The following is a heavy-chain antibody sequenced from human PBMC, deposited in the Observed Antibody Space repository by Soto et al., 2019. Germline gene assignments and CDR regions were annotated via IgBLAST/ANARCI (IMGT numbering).Heavy chain of an antibody. V-gene: IGHV3-30-3*01. CDR1: GFTFSSYA. Sequence: GGSLRLSCAASGFTFSSYAMHWVRQSPGKGLEWVAVISYDGSNKYYADSVKGRFTISRDNSKNTLYLQMNSLRAEDTAVYYCARVGQLWLRSKYYYGMDVWGQGTTVTVSS. CDR2: ISYDGSNK. J-gene: IGHJ6*02. CDR3: ARVGQLWLRSKYYYGMDV. D-gene: IGHD5-18*01.